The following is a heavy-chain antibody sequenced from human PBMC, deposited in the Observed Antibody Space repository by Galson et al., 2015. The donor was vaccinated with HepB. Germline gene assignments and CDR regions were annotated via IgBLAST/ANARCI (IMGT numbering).Heavy chain of an antibody. D-gene: IGHD3-10*01. CDR1: GFSLSTYG. V-gene: IGHV3-33*08. Sequence: SLRLSCAASGFSLSTYGMHWVRQAPGKGLEWVATIWYDGSNLYYGDSVKGRLTISRDTSKNTLYLQMNSLRAEDTAIYYCARDLSTTVVRGVMGDGMDVWGQGTTVTVSS. CDR2: IWYDGSNL. CDR3: ARDLSTTVVRGVMGDGMDV. J-gene: IGHJ6*02.